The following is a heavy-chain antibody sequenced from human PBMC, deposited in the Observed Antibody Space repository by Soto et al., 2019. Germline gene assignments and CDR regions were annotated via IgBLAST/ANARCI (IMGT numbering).Heavy chain of an antibody. V-gene: IGHV4-31*03. Sequence: SETLSLTCTVSGGSISSGGYYWSWNRQHPGKGLEWIGYIYYSGSTYYNPSLKSRVTISVDTSKNQFSLKLSSVTAADTAVYYCARVTVVTCWFDPWGQGTLVTVSS. J-gene: IGHJ5*02. CDR3: ARVTVVTCWFDP. CDR2: IYYSGST. D-gene: IGHD2-21*02. CDR1: GGSISSGGYY.